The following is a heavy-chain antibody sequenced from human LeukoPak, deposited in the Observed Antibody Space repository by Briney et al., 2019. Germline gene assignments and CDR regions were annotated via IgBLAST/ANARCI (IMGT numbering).Heavy chain of an antibody. CDR3: ATKYSLAVAANPPYFDY. Sequence: SETLSLTCGVYGGSFSGYYWSWIRHSPGRGLEWIGEINQRRSTNYNPYLKSRVTISVDTSKNQFSLRLSSVTAADAGVYYCATKYSLAVAANPPYFDYWGQGTLVTVSS. D-gene: IGHD6-19*01. J-gene: IGHJ4*02. CDR2: INQRRST. CDR1: GGSFSGYY. V-gene: IGHV4-34*01.